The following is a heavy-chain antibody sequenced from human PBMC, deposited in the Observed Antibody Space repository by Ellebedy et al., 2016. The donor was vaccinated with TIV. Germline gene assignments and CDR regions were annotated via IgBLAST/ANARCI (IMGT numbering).Heavy chain of an antibody. CDR2: IYTSGTT. Sequence: MPSETLSLTCTVSGGSTSGYYWTWIRQPAGKRLECIGRIYTSGTTNYNPSLKGRVTMSVDTSKNQFSLKLTSVTAADTAVYYCARLMVGSSWFPNWFDPWGQGTLVTVSS. V-gene: IGHV4-4*07. J-gene: IGHJ5*02. D-gene: IGHD6-13*01. CDR3: ARLMVGSSWFPNWFDP. CDR1: GGSTSGYY.